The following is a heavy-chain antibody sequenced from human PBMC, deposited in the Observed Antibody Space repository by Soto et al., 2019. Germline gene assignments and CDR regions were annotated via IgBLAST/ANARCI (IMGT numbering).Heavy chain of an antibody. J-gene: IGHJ4*02. CDR1: GFTFSSYS. Sequence: EVQQMESGGGLVQPGGSLRLSCAASGFTFSSYSMNWIRQAPGEGLEWVSYISGGGSIMYYADSVKGRFSISRDTTKNSLYLQMNNLRAEDTAVYYYTRDWSYSFGYWGQGTLVAVSS. CDR2: ISGGGSIM. V-gene: IGHV3-48*01. D-gene: IGHD4-4*01. CDR3: TRDWSYSFGY.